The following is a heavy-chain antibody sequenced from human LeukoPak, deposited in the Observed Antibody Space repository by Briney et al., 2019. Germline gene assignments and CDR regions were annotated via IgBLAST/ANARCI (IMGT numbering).Heavy chain of an antibody. D-gene: IGHD6-13*01. CDR1: GYTFTGYY. CDR2: INPNSGGT. J-gene: IGHJ3*02. V-gene: IGHV1-2*04. Sequence: GASLRVSCKASGYTFTGYYMHWVRQAPGQGREWMGWINPNSGGTNYAQKFQGWVTMTRDTSISTAYMELSRLRSDDTAVYYCARGLWYGDAFDIWGQGTMVTLPS. CDR3: ARGLWYGDAFDI.